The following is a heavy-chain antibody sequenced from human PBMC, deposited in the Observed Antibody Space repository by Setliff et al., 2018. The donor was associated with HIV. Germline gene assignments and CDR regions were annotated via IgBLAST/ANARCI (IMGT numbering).Heavy chain of an antibody. V-gene: IGHV1-69*04. Sequence: EASVKVSCKASGDTFRSYANSWVRQAPGQGLEWMGRIVPTLGSVNYAQKFQGRVTITADKPTTTAYMQIVGLTSEDTAVYYCARSLHYGDYPYYFDYWGQGTLVTSPQ. CDR1: GDTFRSYA. CDR3: ARSLHYGDYPYYFDY. CDR2: IVPTLGSV. D-gene: IGHD4-17*01. J-gene: IGHJ4*02.